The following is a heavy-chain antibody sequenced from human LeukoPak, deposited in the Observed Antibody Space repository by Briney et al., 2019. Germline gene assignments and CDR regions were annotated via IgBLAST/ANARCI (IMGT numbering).Heavy chain of an antibody. J-gene: IGHJ4*02. CDR3: ARLLGKFRFGELIHRLPNAFDY. V-gene: IGHV3-23*01. D-gene: IGHD3-10*01. CDR1: GFTLSTYA. CDR2: TSSSDAGT. Sequence: PGGSLRLSCAASGFTLSTYAMSWVRQTPGKGLEWVAATSSSDAGTYHADSVKGRFTISRDNSKNTLYLQMNSLRAEDTAVYYCARLLGKFRFGELIHRLPNAFDYWGQGTLVTVSS.